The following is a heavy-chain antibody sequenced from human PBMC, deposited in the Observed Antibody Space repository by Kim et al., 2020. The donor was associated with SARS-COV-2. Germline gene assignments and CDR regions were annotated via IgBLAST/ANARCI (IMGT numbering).Heavy chain of an antibody. Sequence: SLKSLVTISVDTSKNQFSLKLSSVTAADTAVYYCARVYSSLDYYYYGMDVWGQGTTVTVS. CDR3: ARVYSSLDYYYYGMDV. D-gene: IGHD5-12*01. V-gene: IGHV4-59*01. J-gene: IGHJ6*02.